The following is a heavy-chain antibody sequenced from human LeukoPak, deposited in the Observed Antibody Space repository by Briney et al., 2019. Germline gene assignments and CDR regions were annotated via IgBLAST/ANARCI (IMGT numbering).Heavy chain of an antibody. J-gene: IGHJ1*01. Sequence: SETLSLTCAVYGGSFSGYYWSWIRQPPGKGLEWIGEINHSGSTNYNPSLKSRVTISVDTSKNQFSLKLSSVTAADTAVYYCARDEGSSGWLHWGQGTLVTVSS. V-gene: IGHV4-34*01. CDR2: INHSGST. CDR3: ARDEGSSGWLH. D-gene: IGHD6-19*01. CDR1: GGSFSGYY.